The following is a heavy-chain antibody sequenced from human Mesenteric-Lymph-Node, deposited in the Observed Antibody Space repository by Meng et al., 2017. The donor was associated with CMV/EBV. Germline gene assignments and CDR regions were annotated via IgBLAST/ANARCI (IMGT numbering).Heavy chain of an antibody. D-gene: IGHD3-16*01. CDR2: IYYSGNT. CDR3: ARVGRGGSYLDS. CDR1: GGSVSSGNYY. V-gene: IGHV4-30-4*08. J-gene: IGHJ4*02. Sequence: LRLSCTVSGGSVSSGNYYWSWIRQPPGKGLEWIGYIYYSGNTYYNPSLKSRITISLDTSKNQFSLMLSSVTAADTAVYYCARVGRGGSYLDSWGQGTLVTVSS.